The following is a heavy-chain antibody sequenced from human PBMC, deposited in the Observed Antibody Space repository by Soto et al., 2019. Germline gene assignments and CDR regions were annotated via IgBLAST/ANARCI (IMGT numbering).Heavy chain of an antibody. D-gene: IGHD3-10*01. Sequence: ASVKVSCKVSGYSLSDLSIHWVRQAPGKGLEWMGGLDAEDGETIYAQKLQGRGTMTEDTSTDTAYMELRSLTSDDTAVYYCARDQESITDRILQYWGQGTRVTVSS. CDR3: ARDQESITDRILQY. V-gene: IGHV1-24*01. J-gene: IGHJ4*02. CDR2: LDAEDGET. CDR1: GYSLSDLS.